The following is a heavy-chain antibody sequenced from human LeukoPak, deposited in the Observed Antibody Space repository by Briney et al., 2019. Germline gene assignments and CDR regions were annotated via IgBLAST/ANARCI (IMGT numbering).Heavy chain of an antibody. J-gene: IGHJ4*02. CDR3: ARGHGSWFFDY. V-gene: IGHV1-46*01. D-gene: IGHD6-13*01. CDR1: GYTFTSYY. Sequence: ASVKVSCKASGYTFTSYYMHWVRQAPGQGLEWMGGINPSGGSTSYAQKFQDRVTMTRDTSTNTVNMELSSLRSEDTAVYYCARGHGSWFFDYWGQGTLVTVSS. CDR2: INPSGGST.